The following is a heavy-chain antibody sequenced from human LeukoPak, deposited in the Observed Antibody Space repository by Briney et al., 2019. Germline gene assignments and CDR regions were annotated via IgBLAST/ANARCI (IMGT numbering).Heavy chain of an antibody. J-gene: IGHJ4*02. Sequence: SETLSLTCAVYGGSFSGYYWSWIRQPPGKGLEWIGEINHSGSTNYNPSLKSRVTISVDTSKNQFSLKLSSVTAADTAVYYCARHNRLRYFDWLLWGLLFDYWGQGTLVTVSS. CDR1: GGSFSGYY. CDR2: INHSGST. D-gene: IGHD3-9*01. V-gene: IGHV4-34*01. CDR3: ARHNRLRYFDWLLWGLLFDY.